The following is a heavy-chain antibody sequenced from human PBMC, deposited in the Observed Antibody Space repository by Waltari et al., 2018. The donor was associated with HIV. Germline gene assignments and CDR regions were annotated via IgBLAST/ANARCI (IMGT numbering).Heavy chain of an antibody. Sequence: QVQLVQSGAEVKKPGASVKVSCKDSGYTFTSYGISWVRQAPGQGLEWMGWISSYHGNTNYAQHLQGRVTLTTDTSTSTAYMELRSLRSDDTAVYFCARVAQYQYDFWSGYRFDYWGQGTLVTVSS. CDR3: ARVAQYQYDFWSGYRFDY. CDR1: GYTFTSYG. D-gene: IGHD3-3*01. CDR2: ISSYHGNT. J-gene: IGHJ4*02. V-gene: IGHV1-18*01.